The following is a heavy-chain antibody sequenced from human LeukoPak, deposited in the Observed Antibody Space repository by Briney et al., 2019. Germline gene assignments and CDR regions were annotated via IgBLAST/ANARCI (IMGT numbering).Heavy chain of an antibody. D-gene: IGHD6-19*01. V-gene: IGHV3-48*04. CDR2: ISSSGSTM. Sequence: GGSLRLSCTVSGFTFQTYSMNWVRQAPGKGLEWVSYISSSGSTMYYADSVKGRFTISRDNAKNSLYLQMNSLRAEDTAVYYCARGLAGSSNYLDYWGQGTLVTVSS. J-gene: IGHJ4*02. CDR1: GFTFQTYS. CDR3: ARGLAGSSNYLDY.